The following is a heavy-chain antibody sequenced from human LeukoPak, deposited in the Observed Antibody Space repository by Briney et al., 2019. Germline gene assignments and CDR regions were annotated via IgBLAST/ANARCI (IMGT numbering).Heavy chain of an antibody. CDR3: ARRQLGYCSSTSCTAPIYYYYMDV. CDR1: GYTFTSYD. J-gene: IGHJ6*03. V-gene: IGHV1-8*01. D-gene: IGHD2-2*01. CDR2: MNPNSGNT. Sequence: ASVKVSCKASGYTFTSYDINWVRQATGQGLEGMGWMNPNSGNTGYAQKFQGRLTMTRNTSISTAYMELSSLRSEDTAVYYCARRQLGYCSSTSCTAPIYYYYMDVWGKGTTVTVSS.